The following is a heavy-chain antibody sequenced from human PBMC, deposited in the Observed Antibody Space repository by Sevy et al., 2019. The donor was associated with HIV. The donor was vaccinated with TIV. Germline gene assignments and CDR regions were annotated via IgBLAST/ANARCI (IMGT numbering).Heavy chain of an antibody. CDR2: IWNDGSNK. V-gene: IGHV3-33*01. CDR1: GFTFSNYD. Sequence: GTLRLSCAASGFTFSNYDMHWVRQAPGKGLEWVAVIWNDGSNKYYADSEKGRFTISRDNSKNTLYLQMNSLRVEDTAVYFCARGGDFNDRSAKRDFDYWGQGTLVTVSS. D-gene: IGHD3-22*01. CDR3: ARGGDFNDRSAKRDFDY. J-gene: IGHJ4*02.